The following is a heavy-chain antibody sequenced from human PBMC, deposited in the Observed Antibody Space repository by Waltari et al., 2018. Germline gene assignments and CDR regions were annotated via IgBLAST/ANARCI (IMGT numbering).Heavy chain of an antibody. J-gene: IGHJ4*02. CDR3: AHEKLELRVFDY. CDR2: IYWDDDK. D-gene: IGHD1-7*01. V-gene: IGHV2-5*02. Sequence: QITLKESGPTLVKPTQTLTLTCTFSGFSLSTSGVGVGWIRHPPGKSLEWLALIYWDDDKRYSPSLKSRLTITKDTSKNQVVLTMTNMDPVDTATYYCAHEKLELRVFDYWGQGTLVTVSS. CDR1: GFSLSTSGVG.